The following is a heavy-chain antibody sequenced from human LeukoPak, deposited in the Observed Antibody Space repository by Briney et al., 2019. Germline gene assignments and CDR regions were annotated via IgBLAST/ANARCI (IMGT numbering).Heavy chain of an antibody. J-gene: IGHJ4*02. CDR3: ARGDGSSQWPPTFDY. D-gene: IGHD1-26*01. CDR1: RFTFCSYA. Sequence: GGSLRLSCAACRFTFCSYAMHWVRQAPGKGLEYGSAISSNGGSTYYANSVKGRFTISRDNSKNTLYLQMGSLRAEDMAVYYCARGDGSSQWPPTFDYWGQGTLVTVSS. V-gene: IGHV3-64*01. CDR2: ISSNGGST.